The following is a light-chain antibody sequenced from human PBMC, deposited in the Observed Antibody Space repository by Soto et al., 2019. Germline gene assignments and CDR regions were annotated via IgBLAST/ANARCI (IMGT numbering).Light chain of an antibody. V-gene: IGKV4-1*01. Sequence: DIVMTQSPDSLAVSLGERATINCKSSQSVLLTSNNKNYLAWYQQKPGQPPKLLIYWASTRESGVPDRFSASGSGTDFTLTITSLQAQDVAVYYCQQYYSTPSPFGQGTRLEI. CDR3: QQYYSTPSP. CDR2: WAS. CDR1: QSVLLTSNNKNY. J-gene: IGKJ5*01.